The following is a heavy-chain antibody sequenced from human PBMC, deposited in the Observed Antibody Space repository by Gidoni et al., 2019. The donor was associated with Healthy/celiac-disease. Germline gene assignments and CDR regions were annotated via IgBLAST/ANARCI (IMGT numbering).Heavy chain of an antibody. CDR1: GFTFSTAW. Sequence: EVQLVESGGGLVKPGGSLRLSCAASGFTFSTAWMNWVRQAPGKGLEWVGRIKSKTDGGTTDYAAPVKGRFTISRDDSKNTLYLQMNSLKTEDTAVYYCTTDSNPNVDTAMVMDYWGQGTLVTVSS. CDR2: IKSKTDGGTT. D-gene: IGHD5-18*01. CDR3: TTDSNPNVDTAMVMDY. J-gene: IGHJ4*02. V-gene: IGHV3-15*07.